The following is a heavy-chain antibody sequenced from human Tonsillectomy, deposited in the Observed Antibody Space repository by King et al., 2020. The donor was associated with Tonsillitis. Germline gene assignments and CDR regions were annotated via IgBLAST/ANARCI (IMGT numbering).Heavy chain of an antibody. J-gene: IGHJ4*02. CDR1: GFTFGDYA. V-gene: IGHV3-49*04. CDR3: ARDSQSYSSSTLGY. Sequence: VQLVESGGGLVQLGRSLRLSCTASGFTFGDYAMSWVRQAPGKGLEWLGFIRSKAYRGTTEYAASVKGRFTISRDDSKSIAYLQMNSLKTEDTAVYYCARDSQSYSSSTLGYWVQGTLVTVSS. D-gene: IGHD6-6*01. CDR2: IRSKAYRGTT.